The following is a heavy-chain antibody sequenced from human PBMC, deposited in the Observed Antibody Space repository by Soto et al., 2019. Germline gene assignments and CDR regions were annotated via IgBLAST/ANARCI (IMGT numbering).Heavy chain of an antibody. CDR3: GKGKELGVVRYGLDA. Sequence: GGSLRLSCGASGFSVKRYWMHWVRQAPGKGLVWLSRFGGDENYADYADSVRGRFTISRDIAKNTIYLQMNSLRAEDTAVYYCGKGKELGVVRYGLDAWGQGTTVTVSS. J-gene: IGHJ6*02. D-gene: IGHD3-3*01. V-gene: IGHV3-74*01. CDR2: FGGDENYA. CDR1: GFSVKRYW.